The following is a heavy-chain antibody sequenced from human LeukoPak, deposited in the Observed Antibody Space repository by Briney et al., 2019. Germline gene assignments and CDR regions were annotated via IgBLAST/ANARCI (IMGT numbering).Heavy chain of an antibody. Sequence: PGGSLRLSCAASGFTFSSSAMSWVRQAPAKGLEWVSVIGSSGGNTYYADSVKGRFTISRDNSKNTLYLQMNTLRAEDTAVYYCAKDVSWNWFDPWGQGTLVTVSS. CDR2: IGSSGGNT. J-gene: IGHJ5*02. V-gene: IGHV3-23*01. CDR3: AKDVSWNWFDP. CDR1: GFTFSSSA.